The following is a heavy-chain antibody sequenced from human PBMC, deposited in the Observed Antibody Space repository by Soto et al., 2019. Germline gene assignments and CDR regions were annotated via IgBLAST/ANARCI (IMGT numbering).Heavy chain of an antibody. J-gene: IGHJ6*02. CDR2: INQSGST. CDR3: AAADWGHNFYYGMDV. V-gene: IGHV4-34*01. D-gene: IGHD7-27*01. CDR1: GGSFSGYY. Sequence: PSETLSLTCAVYGGSFSGYYWSWICQPPGKGLEWIGEINQSGSTNYKSSLKSRVTISVDTSKNQFSLKLSSVTAADTAVYYCAAADWGHNFYYGMDVWGQGTTVTVS.